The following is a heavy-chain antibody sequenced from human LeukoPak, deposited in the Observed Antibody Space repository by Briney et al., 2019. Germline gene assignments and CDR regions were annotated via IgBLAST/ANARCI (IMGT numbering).Heavy chain of an antibody. V-gene: IGHV4-59*01. Sequence: SETLSLTCTVSGGSISGYYWSWIRHPRGKGLEWIGYIYSSGSNNYNPSLKSRVTISIDTSKNQFSLKLTSVTAADTAVYYCAGEGTTVTHFDYWGQGTLVTVSS. CDR2: IYSSGSN. CDR1: GGSISGYY. D-gene: IGHD4-11*01. CDR3: AGEGTTVTHFDY. J-gene: IGHJ4*02.